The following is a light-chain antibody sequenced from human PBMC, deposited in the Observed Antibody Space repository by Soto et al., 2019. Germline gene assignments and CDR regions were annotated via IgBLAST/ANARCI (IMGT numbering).Light chain of an antibody. V-gene: IGKV1-8*01. CDR3: QHSKTNSIPIT. CDR2: TAS. Sequence: AIRMTQSPSSLSASTGDRVTITCQASQGISTSLAWYQQKPGAAPKLLMYTASSLQDGVPSRFSGSGSGTDFTLTISSLQPEDFATYYCQHSKTNSIPITFGQGTRLEIK. CDR1: QGISTS. J-gene: IGKJ5*01.